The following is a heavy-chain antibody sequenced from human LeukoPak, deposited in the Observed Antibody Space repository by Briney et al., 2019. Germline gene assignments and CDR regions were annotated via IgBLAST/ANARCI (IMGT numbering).Heavy chain of an antibody. V-gene: IGHV3-7*01. CDR1: GFTFSSYW. D-gene: IGHD6-13*01. J-gene: IGHJ6*02. CDR2: INQGGSEK. CDR3: ARGGSGSWYSYYYYGMDV. Sequence: GGSLRLSCAASGFTFSSYWMSWVRQAPEKGLEWVANINQGGSEKYYVDSVRGRFTISRDNAKNSLYLQMNSLRAEDTAVYYCARGGSGSWYSYYYYGMDVWGQGTTVTVSS.